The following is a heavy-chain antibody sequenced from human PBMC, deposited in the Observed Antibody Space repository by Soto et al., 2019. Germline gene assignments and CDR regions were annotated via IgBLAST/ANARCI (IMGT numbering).Heavy chain of an antibody. CDR1: GGSLSSYY. CDR3: ARVYGDYEDFDY. D-gene: IGHD4-17*01. Sequence: SETLSLTCTVSGGSLSSYYLSWIRQPPGKGLEWIGYIYYSGSTNYNPSLKSRVTISVDTSKNQFSLKLSSVTAADTAVYYCARVYGDYEDFDYWGQGTLVTVSS. V-gene: IGHV4-59*01. CDR2: IYYSGST. J-gene: IGHJ4*02.